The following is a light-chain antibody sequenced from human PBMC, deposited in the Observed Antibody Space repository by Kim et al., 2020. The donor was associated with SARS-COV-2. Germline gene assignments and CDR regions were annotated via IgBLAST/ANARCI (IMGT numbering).Light chain of an antibody. V-gene: IGLV10-54*01. CDR2: RNN. J-gene: IGLJ3*02. CDR3: SAWDSRLRVWV. CDR1: NNNVGDEE. Sequence: HTAILTGTGNNNNVGDEEVAWLQQHQGHPPKLLSYRNNNRPSGISERLSASRSGNTASLTITELQPEDEADYYCSAWDSRLRVWVFGGGTKVTVL.